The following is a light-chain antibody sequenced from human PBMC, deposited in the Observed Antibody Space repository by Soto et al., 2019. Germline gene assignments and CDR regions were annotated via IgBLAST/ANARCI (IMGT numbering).Light chain of an antibody. J-gene: IGLJ2*01. Sequence: QAVVTQPASVSGSPGQSITISCTGTSSDVGGYNYVSWYQQHPGKAPKLMIYEVNNRPSGVSIRFSGSKSGNTASLTISGLQAEDEADYYCSSYTSSSTLVFGGGTKLTVL. CDR1: SSDVGGYNY. CDR2: EVN. CDR3: SSYTSSSTLV. V-gene: IGLV2-14*01.